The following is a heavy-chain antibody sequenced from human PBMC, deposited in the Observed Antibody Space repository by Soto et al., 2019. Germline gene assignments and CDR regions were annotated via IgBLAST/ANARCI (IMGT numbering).Heavy chain of an antibody. CDR2: IKQDGSEI. CDR1: GFTFSSYW. Sequence: ESGGGLVQSGGSLRLSCAASGFTFSSYWMNWVRQAPGKGLEWVANIKQDGSEIYYVDSVKGRFTISRDNAKNSLYLQMNSLRAEDTAVYYCARSPARSHPQYYYNGMDVWGQGTTVTVSS. J-gene: IGHJ6*02. D-gene: IGHD1-26*01. V-gene: IGHV3-7*03. CDR3: ARSPARSHPQYYYNGMDV.